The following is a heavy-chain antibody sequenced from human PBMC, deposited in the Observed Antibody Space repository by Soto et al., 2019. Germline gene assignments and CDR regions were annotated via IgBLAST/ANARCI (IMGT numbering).Heavy chain of an antibody. CDR3: AKASGYSTGSGPYYYGMDV. CDR2: ISSNGGST. D-gene: IGHD6-19*01. CDR1: GFTFSSYA. Sequence: GGSLRLSCSACGFTFSSYAMHWVRQAQGKGLEYVSAISSNGGSTYYADSVKGRFTISRDNSKNTLYLQMSSLRAEDTAVYYCAKASGYSTGSGPYYYGMDVWRQATTLTVSS. V-gene: IGHV3-64D*06. J-gene: IGHJ6*02.